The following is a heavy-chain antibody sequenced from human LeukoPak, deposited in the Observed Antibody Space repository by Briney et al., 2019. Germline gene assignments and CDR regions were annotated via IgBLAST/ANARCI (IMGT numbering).Heavy chain of an antibody. CDR3: VREEIFGVVDY. Sequence: PGGSLRLSCAASGFTVSSNYMSWVRQAPGKGLEWVSVIYSGGSTYYADSVKGRFTISRDNSKNTLYLQMNSLRAEDTAVYYCVREEIFGVVDYWGQGTLVTVSS. D-gene: IGHD3-3*01. CDR2: IYSGGST. J-gene: IGHJ4*02. CDR1: GFTVSSNY. V-gene: IGHV3-53*01.